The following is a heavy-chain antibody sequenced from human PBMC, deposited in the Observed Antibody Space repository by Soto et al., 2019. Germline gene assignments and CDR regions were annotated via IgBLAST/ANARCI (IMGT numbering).Heavy chain of an antibody. V-gene: IGHV1-2*02. CDR3: ARVVPGAEAWFGP. D-gene: IGHD2-2*01. Sequence: ASVKVSCKASGYTFTGYFIHWVRQAPGQGLEWVGYINPNSGATKYAPRFQGRVTMTSDTSIRTAYMDLSNLRSDDTAVYYCARVVPGAEAWFGPWGQGTLVTVSS. J-gene: IGHJ5*02. CDR2: INPNSGAT. CDR1: GYTFTGYF.